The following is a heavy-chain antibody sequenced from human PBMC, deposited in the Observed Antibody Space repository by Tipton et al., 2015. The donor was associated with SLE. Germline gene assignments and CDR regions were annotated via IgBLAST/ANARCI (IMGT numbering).Heavy chain of an antibody. CDR2: IYYSGST. CDR3: ARGERVVPAAQRSNWFGP. CDR1: GGSISSRSYY. Sequence: TLSLTCTVSGGSISSRSYYWGWIRQPPGKGLEWLGCIYYSGSTHYNPSIKSRLTISVDTSKNEFSLKLSSVTAADTAVYYCARGERVVPAAQRSNWFGPWGQGTLVTVSS. D-gene: IGHD2-2*01. V-gene: IGHV4-39*01. J-gene: IGHJ5*02.